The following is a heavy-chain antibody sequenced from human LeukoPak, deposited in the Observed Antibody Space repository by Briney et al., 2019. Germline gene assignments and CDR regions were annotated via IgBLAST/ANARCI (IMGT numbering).Heavy chain of an antibody. V-gene: IGHV4-59*01. CDR2: IYYSGST. Sequence: SETLSLTCTVYGGSISSYYWSWIRQPPGKGLEWIGYIYYSGSTNYNPSLKSRVPISVDTSKNQFSLKLSSVTAADTAVYYCARARDWNYVPFDYWGQGTLVTVSS. J-gene: IGHJ4*02. CDR3: ARARDWNYVPFDY. CDR1: GGSISSYY. D-gene: IGHD1-7*01.